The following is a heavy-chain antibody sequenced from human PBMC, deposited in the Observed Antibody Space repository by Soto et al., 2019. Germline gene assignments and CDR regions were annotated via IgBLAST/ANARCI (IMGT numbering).Heavy chain of an antibody. V-gene: IGHV3-7*03. CDR1: GFVFSNNW. CDR2: IKYDGSEA. J-gene: IGHJ1*01. D-gene: IGHD5-12*01. CDR3: VRGLYSRGY. Sequence: GGSLRLSCVASGFVFSNNWMSWVRQAPGKGLQWVANIKYDGSEAYYEDSVKGRFRISRENAKSSVYLQMNRLRVDDAAVYFCVRGLYSRGYWGQGTLVTVS.